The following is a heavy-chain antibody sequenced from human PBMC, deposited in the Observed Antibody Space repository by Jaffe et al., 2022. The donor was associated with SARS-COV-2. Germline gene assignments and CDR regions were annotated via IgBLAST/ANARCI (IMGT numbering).Heavy chain of an antibody. J-gene: IGHJ6*02. Sequence: QVHLVQSGAEVKKPGASVKVSCKASGYTFTIYAMHWVRQAPGQRLEWMGWINAGNGDTKYSQKFQGRVTITRDTSASTAYMDLSSLTSEDTALYYCARGGTLMQLRTFYHYAMDVWGQGTTVTVSS. D-gene: IGHD3-16*01. CDR3: ARGGTLMQLRTFYHYAMDV. CDR1: GYTFTIYA. V-gene: IGHV1-3*01. CDR2: INAGNGDT.